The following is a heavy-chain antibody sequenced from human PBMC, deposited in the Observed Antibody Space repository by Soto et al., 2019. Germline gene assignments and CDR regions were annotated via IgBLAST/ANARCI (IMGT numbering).Heavy chain of an antibody. CDR1: GFSVTANY. CDR3: HGYGY. Sequence: EVQVVESGGGLIQPGGSLRLSCEVSGFSVTANYMSWARQAPEKGLEWVSVIYSGGSTYYVDSVKGRFSISRDISKNTLYLQMNSLRAEDTAVYYCHGYGYWGRGTLVTVSS. D-gene: IGHD5-12*01. V-gene: IGHV3-53*01. CDR2: IYSGGST. J-gene: IGHJ4*02.